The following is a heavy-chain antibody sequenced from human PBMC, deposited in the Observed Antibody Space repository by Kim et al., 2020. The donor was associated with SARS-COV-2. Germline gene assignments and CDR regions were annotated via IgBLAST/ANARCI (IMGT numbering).Heavy chain of an antibody. CDR3: AKDRASSGGIAVAGHGGYFDD. CDR2: ISGSGGST. D-gene: IGHD6-19*01. V-gene: IGHV3-23*01. J-gene: IGHJ4*02. Sequence: GGSLRLSCAASGFTFSSYAMSWVRQAPGKGLEWVSAISGSGGSTYYADSVKGRFTISRDNSKNTLYLQMNSLRAEDTAVYYCAKDRASSGGIAVAGHGGYFDDWGQGTLVTVSS. CDR1: GFTFSSYA.